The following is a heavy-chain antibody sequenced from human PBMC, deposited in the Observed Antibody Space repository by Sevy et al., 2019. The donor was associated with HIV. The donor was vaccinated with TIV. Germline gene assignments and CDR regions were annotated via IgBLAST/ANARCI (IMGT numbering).Heavy chain of an antibody. CDR1: GFNFNRAW. D-gene: IGHD2-21*01. CDR2: INSDGSST. Sequence: GGSLRLSCAASGFNFNRAWMHWVRQAPGKGLMWVSRINSDGSSTIYADSVKGRFTVSRDNAKNTLFLEMDNLRVEDTGLYYCARDMSIYYFANWGQGTLVTVSS. J-gene: IGHJ4*02. V-gene: IGHV3-74*01. CDR3: ARDMSIYYFAN.